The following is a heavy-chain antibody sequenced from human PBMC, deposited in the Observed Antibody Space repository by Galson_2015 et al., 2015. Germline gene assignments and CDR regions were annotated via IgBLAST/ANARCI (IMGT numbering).Heavy chain of an antibody. V-gene: IGHV3-23*01. D-gene: IGHD2-21*01. CDR3: AKGQRQVIPDRFDP. J-gene: IGHJ5*02. CDR2: ISGTSGSM. CDR1: GFTFGSYA. Sequence: SLRLSCAASGFTFGSYAMNWVRQAPGKGLDWVSTISGTSGSMYYADSVKGRFTISRDNSKNTLYLQMNSLRAEDTAVYYCAKGQRQVIPDRFDPLGQGPLVTVSS.